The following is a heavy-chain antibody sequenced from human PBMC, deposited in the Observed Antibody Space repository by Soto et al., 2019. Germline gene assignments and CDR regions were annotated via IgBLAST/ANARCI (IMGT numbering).Heavy chain of an antibody. V-gene: IGHV4-59*01. D-gene: IGHD6-13*01. CDR3: ARRVVAAAGQTLTYYFDY. J-gene: IGHJ4*02. Sequence: SETLSLTCTVSGGSFSPNYWAWIRQPPGKGLEWIGYIYYSGSTNYNPSLKSRVTISVDTSKNQFSLKLSSVTAADTAVYYCARRVVAAAGQTLTYYFDYWGQGTLVTVSS. CDR1: GGSFSPNY. CDR2: IYYSGST.